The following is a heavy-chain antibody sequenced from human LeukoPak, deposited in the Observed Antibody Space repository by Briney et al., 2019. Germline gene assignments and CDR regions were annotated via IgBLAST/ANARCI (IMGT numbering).Heavy chain of an antibody. V-gene: IGHV3-21*01. D-gene: IGHD2-15*01. CDR2: ISSSSSYI. CDR3: ARDARSFDY. CDR1: GFTFSSYS. Sequence: GGSLRLSCAASGFTFSSYSMNWVRQAPGKGLEWVSSISSSSSYIHYADSVKGRFTISRDNAKNSLYLQMNSLRAEDTAVYYCARDARSFDYWGQGTLVTVSS. J-gene: IGHJ4*02.